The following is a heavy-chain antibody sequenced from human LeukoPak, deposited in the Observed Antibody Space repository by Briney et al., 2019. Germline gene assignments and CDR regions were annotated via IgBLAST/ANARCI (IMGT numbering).Heavy chain of an antibody. D-gene: IGHD1-20*01. J-gene: IGHJ4*02. CDR3: ARDLTGKGPPYYFDY. CDR1: GFTFSSYG. Sequence: GRSLRLSCAASGFTFSSYGMHWVRQAPGKGLEWVAVISYDGSNEYYADSVKGRFTISRDNSKNTLYLQMNSLRAEDTAVYYCARDLTGKGPPYYFDYWGQGTLVTVSS. CDR2: ISYDGSNE. V-gene: IGHV3-30*03.